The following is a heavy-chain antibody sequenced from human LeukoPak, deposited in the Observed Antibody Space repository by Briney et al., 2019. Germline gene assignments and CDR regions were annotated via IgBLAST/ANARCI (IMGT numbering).Heavy chain of an antibody. J-gene: IGHJ4*02. V-gene: IGHV3-33*01. CDR3: ARVGYPGIGYPIDY. Sequence: GGSLRLSCAASGFPFTSYGMHWVRQAPGKGLEWVAVIYYDGSNDYYADSVKGRFTISRDTSKNTLYLQMNSLTADDTAVYYCARVGYPGIGYPIDYWGQGTLVTVSS. D-gene: IGHD3-22*01. CDR2: IYYDGSND. CDR1: GFPFTSYG.